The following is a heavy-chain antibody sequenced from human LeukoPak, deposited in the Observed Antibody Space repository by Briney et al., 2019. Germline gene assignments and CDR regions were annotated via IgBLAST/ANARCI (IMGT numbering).Heavy chain of an antibody. CDR1: GSFSSYV. V-gene: IGHV3-23*01. J-gene: IGHJ4*02. D-gene: IGHD2-2*01. Sequence: AGGSLRLSCAASGSFSSYVMTWVRQAPGRGLEWVSTLSASGGSTYYADSVKGRFTISRDNSTNTLYLQMSSLRAEDTAVYFCAKDLILVLPAAYDYWGQGTLVTVSS. CDR3: AKDLILVLPAAYDY. CDR2: LSASGGST.